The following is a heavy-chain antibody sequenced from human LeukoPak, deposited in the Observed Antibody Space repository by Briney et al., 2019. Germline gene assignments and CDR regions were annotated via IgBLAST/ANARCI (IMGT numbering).Heavy chain of an antibody. Sequence: PSETLSLTCTVSGGSISSGSYYWSWIRQPAGKGLEWIGRIYTSGSTNYNPSLKSRVTISVDTSKNQFSLKLSSVTAADTAVYYCAREVYCGGDCHTPAEYFQHWGQGTLVTVSS. CDR1: GGSISSGSYY. J-gene: IGHJ1*01. D-gene: IGHD2-21*01. CDR3: AREVYCGGDCHTPAEYFQH. CDR2: IYTSGST. V-gene: IGHV4-61*02.